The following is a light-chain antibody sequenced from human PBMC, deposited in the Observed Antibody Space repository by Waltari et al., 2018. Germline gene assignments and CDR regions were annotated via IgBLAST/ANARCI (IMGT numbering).Light chain of an antibody. V-gene: IGKV3-15*01. CDR3: QQYNNWPLT. J-gene: IGKJ5*01. Sequence: DIVLTQSPGTLSVSPGERATLSCRASQSVSSNLAWYQKKPGQAPRLLIYGASTRATGIPARFSGSGSGTEFTLTISSLQSEDFAVYYCQQYNNWPLTFGQGTRLEIK. CDR2: GAS. CDR1: QSVSSN.